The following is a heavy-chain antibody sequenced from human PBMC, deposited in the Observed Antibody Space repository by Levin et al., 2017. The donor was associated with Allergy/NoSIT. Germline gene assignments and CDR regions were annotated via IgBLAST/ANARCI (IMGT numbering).Heavy chain of an antibody. CDR1: GFTFSSSG. D-gene: IGHD6-19*01. CDR2: ILHDGSNI. Sequence: LSLTCAASGFTFSSSGMHWVRQAPGKGLEWVAVILHDGSNIYYGDSVKGRFIISRDNSKNTLYLQMNSLRVEDTAVYYCARHLYYSGWLFFDYWGQGTPVTVSS. J-gene: IGHJ4*02. V-gene: IGHV3-33*01. CDR3: ARHLYYSGWLFFDY.